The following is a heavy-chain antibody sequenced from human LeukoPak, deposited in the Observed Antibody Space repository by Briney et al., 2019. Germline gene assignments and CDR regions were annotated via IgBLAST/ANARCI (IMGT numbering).Heavy chain of an antibody. Sequence: PSQTLSLTCTVSGGSISSGDYYWSWIRQPPGKGLEWIGYIYYSGSTYYNPSLKSRVTISLDTSKNQCSLKLSSVTAADTAVYYCARGCGSTSCYDFDIWGQGTMVTVSS. CDR3: ARGCGSTSCYDFDI. J-gene: IGHJ3*02. V-gene: IGHV4-30-4*01. CDR2: IYYSGST. CDR1: GGSISSGDYY. D-gene: IGHD2-2*01.